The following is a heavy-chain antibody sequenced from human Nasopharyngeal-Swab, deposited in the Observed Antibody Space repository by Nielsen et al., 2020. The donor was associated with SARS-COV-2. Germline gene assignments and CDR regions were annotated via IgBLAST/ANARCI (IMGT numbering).Heavy chain of an antibody. CDR3: AKGEYSLRFFYYGMDV. Sequence: WIRQPPGKGLEWVAVISYDGSNKYYADSVKGRFTTSRDNSKNTLYLQMNSLRAEDTAVYYCAKGEYSLRFFYYGMDVWGQGTTVTVSS. D-gene: IGHD6-6*01. J-gene: IGHJ6*02. CDR2: ISYDGSNK. V-gene: IGHV3-30*18.